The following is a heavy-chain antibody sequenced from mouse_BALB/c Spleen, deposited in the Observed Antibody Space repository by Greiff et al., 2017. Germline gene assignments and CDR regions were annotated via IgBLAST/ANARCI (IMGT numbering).Heavy chain of an antibody. J-gene: IGHJ3*01. CDR2: ISSGGSYT. V-gene: IGHV5-6*01. D-gene: IGHD2-4*01. CDR3: ARHRDYDVWFAY. CDR1: GFTFSSYG. Sequence: DVQLVESGGDLVKPGGSLKLSCAASGFTFSSYGMSWVRQTPDKRLEWVATISSGGSYTYYPDSVKGRFTISRDNAKNTLYLQMSSLKSEDTAMYYCARHRDYDVWFAYWGQGTLVTVSA.